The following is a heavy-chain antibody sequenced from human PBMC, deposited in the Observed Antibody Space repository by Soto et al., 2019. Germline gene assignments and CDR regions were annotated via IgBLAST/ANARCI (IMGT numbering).Heavy chain of an antibody. D-gene: IGHD6-25*01. CDR3: AKSGTHYYYYMDV. Sequence: PGGSLRLSCAASGVTFSSYAMSWVRQAPGKGLEWVSAISGSGGSTYYADSVKGRFTISRDNSKNTLYLQMNSLRAEDTAVYYCAKSGTHYYYYMDVWGKGTTVTVSS. J-gene: IGHJ6*03. CDR1: GVTFSSYA. CDR2: ISGSGGST. V-gene: IGHV3-23*01.